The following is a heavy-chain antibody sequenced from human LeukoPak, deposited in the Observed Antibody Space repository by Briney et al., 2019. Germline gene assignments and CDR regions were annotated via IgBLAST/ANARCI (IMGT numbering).Heavy chain of an antibody. V-gene: IGHV3-21*03. J-gene: IGHJ4*02. CDR3: TTDSRYYDYVWGSYRVPY. Sequence: GGSLRLSCAASGFTFSSYSMNWVRQAPGKGLEWVSSIGSSSSYIYYADSVKGRFAFSRDNAKNSLYLQMNSLRAEDTAVYYCTTDSRYYDYVWGSYRVPYWGQGTLVTVSS. D-gene: IGHD3-16*02. CDR1: GFTFSSYS. CDR2: IGSSSSYI.